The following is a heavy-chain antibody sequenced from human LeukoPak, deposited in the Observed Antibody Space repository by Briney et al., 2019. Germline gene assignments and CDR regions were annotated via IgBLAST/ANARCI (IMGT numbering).Heavy chain of an antibody. CDR1: GGSFSGYY. Sequence: SETLSLTCAVYGGSFSGYYWSWIRQPPGKGLEWIGEINHSGSTNYNPSLKSRVTISVDTSKNQFSLKLSSVTAADTAVYYCARGGDLLPGIAVAGTDYWGRGTLVTVSS. CDR2: INHSGST. V-gene: IGHV4-34*01. D-gene: IGHD6-19*01. CDR3: ARGGDLLPGIAVAGTDY. J-gene: IGHJ4*02.